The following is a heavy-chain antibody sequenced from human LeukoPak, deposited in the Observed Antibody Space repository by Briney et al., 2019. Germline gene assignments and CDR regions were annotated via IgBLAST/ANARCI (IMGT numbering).Heavy chain of an antibody. CDR3: ARKNGLDY. CDR2: ITGSGGST. CDR1: GFNFSKYG. V-gene: IGHV3-23*01. J-gene: IGHJ4*02. Sequence: GGSLRLSCGASGFNFSKYGLSWVRQAPRKGLEWVSAITGSGGSTFYADSVKGRFTISRGNSKNTLYLQMHSLRGGDTAVYYCARKNGLDYWGQGTLVTVSS.